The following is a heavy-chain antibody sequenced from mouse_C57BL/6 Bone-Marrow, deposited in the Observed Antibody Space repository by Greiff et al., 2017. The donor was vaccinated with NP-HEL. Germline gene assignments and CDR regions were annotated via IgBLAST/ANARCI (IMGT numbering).Heavy chain of an antibody. D-gene: IGHD1-1*01. CDR3: AVVARGHYY. CDR1: GFTFSSYA. J-gene: IGHJ2*01. Sequence: EVQLVESGGGLVKPGGSLKLSCAASGFTFSSYAMSWVRQTPEKRLEWVATISDGGSYTYYPDNVKGRFTISRDNAKNNLYLQMSHLKSEDTAMYYCAVVARGHYYWGQGTTLTVSS. V-gene: IGHV5-4*01. CDR2: ISDGGSYT.